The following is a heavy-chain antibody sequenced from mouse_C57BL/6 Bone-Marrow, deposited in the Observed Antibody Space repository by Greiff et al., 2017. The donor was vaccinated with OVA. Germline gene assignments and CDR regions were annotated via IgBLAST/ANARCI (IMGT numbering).Heavy chain of an antibody. Sequence: EVMLVESGGGLVKPGGSLKLSCAASGFTFSDYGMHWVRQAPEKGLEWVAYISSGSSTIYYADPVKGRFTISRDNAKNTLFLQMTSLRSEDTARYYCARSDYDYFDYWGQGTTLTVSS. D-gene: IGHD2-4*01. CDR2: ISSGSSTI. CDR3: ARSDYDYFDY. V-gene: IGHV5-17*01. J-gene: IGHJ2*01. CDR1: GFTFSDYG.